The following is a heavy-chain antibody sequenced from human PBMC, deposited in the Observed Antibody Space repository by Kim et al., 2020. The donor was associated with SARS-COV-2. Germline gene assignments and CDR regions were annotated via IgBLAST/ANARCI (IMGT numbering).Heavy chain of an antibody. CDR2: MYYSGSP. V-gene: IGHV4-59*01. CDR1: GGSITNYY. D-gene: IGHD2-8*02. Sequence: SETLSLTCTVSGGSITNYYWSWIRQSPGKGLEWIGYMYYSGSPNYNPSLKSRVTISVDTSKNQFFLTLTSLTAADTAVYYCARSLPIILPIGGVGWFDPWGQGTLVTVSS. J-gene: IGHJ5*02. CDR3: ARSLPIILPIGGVGWFDP.